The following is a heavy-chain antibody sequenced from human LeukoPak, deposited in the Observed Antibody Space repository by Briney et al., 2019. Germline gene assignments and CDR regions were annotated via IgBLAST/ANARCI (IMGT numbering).Heavy chain of an antibody. D-gene: IGHD3-22*01. J-gene: IGHJ4*02. V-gene: IGHV4-39*07. CDR2: ISYIGTT. CDR1: GDSISSRTSDF. Sequence: SETLSLTCTVSGDSISSRTSDFWGWIRQSPGKGLEWIAEISYIGTTFYNPSLKSRVTISVDTSKKQFSLKLSSVTAADTAVYYCARSSGYYYGDFDYWGQGTLVTVSS. CDR3: ARSSGYYYGDFDY.